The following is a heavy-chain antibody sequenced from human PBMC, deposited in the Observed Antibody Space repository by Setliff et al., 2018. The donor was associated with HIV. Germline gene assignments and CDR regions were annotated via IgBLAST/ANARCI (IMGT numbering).Heavy chain of an antibody. CDR2: IDSNGRP. J-gene: IGHJ3*01. CDR3: ARLCSNGVCRPVGDHVFDV. V-gene: IGHV4-4*09. D-gene: IGHD2-8*01. Sequence: SETLSLTCIVSGAGISGYPWSWIRQPPGKGLEWIGDIDSNGRPSYNTSLNSRLTVSADPSKNQISMKLSSVTAADTAIYYCARLCSNGVCRPVGDHVFDVWGQGTMVTVSS. CDR1: GAGISGYP.